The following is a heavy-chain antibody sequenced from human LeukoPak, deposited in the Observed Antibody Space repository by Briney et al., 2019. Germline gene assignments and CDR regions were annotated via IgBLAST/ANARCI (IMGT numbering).Heavy chain of an antibody. D-gene: IGHD3-16*01. J-gene: IGHJ3*02. V-gene: IGHV3-74*01. CDR1: GVTFRNCW. CDR2: INCDGRST. CDR3: ATFGGRPFDI. Sequence: GGSLRLSCAASGVTFRNCWMYWFVQPPRKRLVWVSRINCDGRSTNYADSVKGRFTITGDKAKNTLYLQMNSVTDEDKAVYSCATFGGRPFDIRRQRTILTVSS.